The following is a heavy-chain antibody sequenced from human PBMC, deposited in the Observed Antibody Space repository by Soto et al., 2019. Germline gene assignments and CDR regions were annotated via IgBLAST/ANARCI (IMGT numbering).Heavy chain of an antibody. CDR1: GFTFSSYS. Sequence: PGGSLRLSCAASGFTFSSYSMNWVRQAPGKGLEWVSSISSKAYGGTTEYAASVKGRFTISRDDSESIAYLQMNSLKTEDTAVYYCTRDYDYGPDAFDIWGQGTMVTVSS. CDR3: TRDYDYGPDAFDI. CDR2: ISSKAYGGTT. V-gene: IGHV3-49*04. D-gene: IGHD3-16*01. J-gene: IGHJ3*02.